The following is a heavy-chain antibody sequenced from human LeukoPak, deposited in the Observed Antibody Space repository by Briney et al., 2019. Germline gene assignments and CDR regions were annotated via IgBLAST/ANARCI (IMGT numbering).Heavy chain of an antibody. Sequence: EASVKVSCKASGYTFTSYGISWVRRAPGQGLERMGWISAYNGNTNYAQKLQGRVTMTTDTSTSTAYMELRSLRSDDTAVYYCARGAAAGTPAEYFQHWGQGTLVTVSS. CDR2: ISAYNGNT. CDR1: GYTFTSYG. D-gene: IGHD6-13*01. J-gene: IGHJ1*01. V-gene: IGHV1-18*01. CDR3: ARGAAAGTPAEYFQH.